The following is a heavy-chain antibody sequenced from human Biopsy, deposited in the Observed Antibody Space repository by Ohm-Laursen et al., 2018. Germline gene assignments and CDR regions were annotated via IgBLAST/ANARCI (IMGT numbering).Heavy chain of an antibody. CDR1: GVSITAYY. V-gene: IGHV4-4*09. CDR3: ARMDCSGGSCHYYSYGMDV. D-gene: IGHD2-15*01. CDR2: VHHSGST. Sequence: GTLSLTCSVSGVSITAYYWSWIRQPPGKGLECIGNVHHSGSTNYNPSLKSRLTISVDTSKNQFSLKLSSLTAADTAVYYCARMDCSGGSCHYYSYGMDVWGQGTAVTVSS. J-gene: IGHJ6*02.